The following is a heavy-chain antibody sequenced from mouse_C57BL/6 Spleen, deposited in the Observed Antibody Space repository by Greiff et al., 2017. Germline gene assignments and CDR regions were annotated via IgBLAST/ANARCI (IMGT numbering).Heavy chain of an antibody. V-gene: IGHV1-55*01. CDR2: IYPGSGST. CDR3: AVQDYGSYYAMDY. Sequence: QVQLQQPGAELVKPGASVKMSCKASGYTFTSYWITWVKQRPGQGLEWIGDIYPGSGSTNYNEKFKSKATLTVDTSSRTAYMQLSSLTSEDSAVYYCAVQDYGSYYAMDYWGQGTSVTVSS. J-gene: IGHJ4*01. D-gene: IGHD1-1*01. CDR1: GYTFTSYW.